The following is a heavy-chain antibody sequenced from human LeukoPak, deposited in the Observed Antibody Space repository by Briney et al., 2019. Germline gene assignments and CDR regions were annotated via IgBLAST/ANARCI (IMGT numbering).Heavy chain of an antibody. J-gene: IGHJ4*02. CDR3: ASSLRYFDWSPIDY. Sequence: GGSLRLSCAASGFTFSNFGMHWVRQAPDKGLEWVAATWYDGSNKYYADSVKGRFTISRDNSKNTLYLQMNSLRAEDTAVYYCASSLRYFDWSPIDYWGQGTLVTVSS. CDR1: GFTFSNFG. D-gene: IGHD3-9*01. V-gene: IGHV3-33*01. CDR2: TWYDGSNK.